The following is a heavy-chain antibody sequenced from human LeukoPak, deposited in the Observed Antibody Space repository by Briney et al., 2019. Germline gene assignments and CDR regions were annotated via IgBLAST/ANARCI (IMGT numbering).Heavy chain of an antibody. CDR1: GYTFSSYG. CDR3: VRVTRKIAAAPWAY. CDR2: ISAYNGNT. Sequence: AASVKVSCKASGYTFSSYGISWVRRAPGQGLEWMGWISAYNGNTDYAQKLQGRLTMTTDTSTSTAYMEVRSLRADDAALYYCVRVTRKIAAAPWAYWGQGTLVTVSS. J-gene: IGHJ4*02. V-gene: IGHV1-18*01. D-gene: IGHD6-13*01.